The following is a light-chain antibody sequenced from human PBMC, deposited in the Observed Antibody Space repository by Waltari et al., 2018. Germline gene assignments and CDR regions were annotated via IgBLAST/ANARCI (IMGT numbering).Light chain of an antibody. Sequence: SVLTQPPSASGTPGQTVTIPCSGSSSNIGGNFVYWYQQLPGMAPQLLIYKNNQRPSGVPERCSGSKSGTSASLAISGLRSDDEAEYYCAAWDDNLTGPLFGGGTKVTVL. V-gene: IGLV1-47*01. CDR1: SSNIGGNF. CDR2: KNN. J-gene: IGLJ3*02. CDR3: AAWDDNLTGPL.